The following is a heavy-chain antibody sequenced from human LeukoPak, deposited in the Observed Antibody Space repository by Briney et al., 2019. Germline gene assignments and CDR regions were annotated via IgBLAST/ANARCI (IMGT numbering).Heavy chain of an antibody. D-gene: IGHD1-26*01. V-gene: IGHV1-3*01. CDR2: INGNT. CDR3: ARWDSGSSFDS. Sequence: GASVKVSCKASGYTFTRYGIHWMRQGPGQSFEWMGWINGNTKYSEKLQDRVTITWDTSASTAYMELSSLRSEDTAVYFCARWDSGSSFDSWGQGTLVTVSS. CDR1: GYTFTRYG. J-gene: IGHJ4*02.